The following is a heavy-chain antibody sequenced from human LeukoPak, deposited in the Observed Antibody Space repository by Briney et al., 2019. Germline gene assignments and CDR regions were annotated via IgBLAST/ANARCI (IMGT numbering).Heavy chain of an antibody. CDR1: GASISSNHW. CDR2: IYHSGST. D-gene: IGHD2-21*02. Sequence: SGTLSLTCAVSGASISSNHWWSWVRRPPGKGLEWIGEIYHSGSTYYNPSLKSRVTISVDTSKNQFSLKLSSVTAADTAVYYCARSRVTAIRSYYFDYWGQGTLVTVSS. CDR3: ARSRVTAIRSYYFDY. J-gene: IGHJ4*02. V-gene: IGHV4-4*02.